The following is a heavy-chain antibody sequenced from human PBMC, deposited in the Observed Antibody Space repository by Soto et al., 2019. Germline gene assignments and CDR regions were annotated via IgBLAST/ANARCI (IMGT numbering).Heavy chain of an antibody. V-gene: IGHV4-4*07. D-gene: IGHD2-21*02. J-gene: IGHJ6*02. CDR1: GGSISSYY. Sequence: QVQLQESGPGLVKPSETLSLTCTVSGGSISSYYWSWIRQPAGKGLEWIGRIYTSGSTNYNPSLKSRVTMSVDTSKNQFSLKLSSVTAADTAVYYCARDRWATVVTPPVYYGMDVWGQGTTVTVSS. CDR3: ARDRWATVVTPPVYYGMDV. CDR2: IYTSGST.